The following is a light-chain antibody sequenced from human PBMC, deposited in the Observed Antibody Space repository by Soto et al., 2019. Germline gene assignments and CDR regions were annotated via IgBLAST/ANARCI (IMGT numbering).Light chain of an antibody. Sequence: QSALTQPASVSGSPGQSITISCTGTSSDIGSYNLVSWYQQHPGKAPKPMIYGVNKRPSGVSNRFSGSKSGNTASLTISGLQAEDEADYHGCSYAGGTEVFGGGTQLTVL. V-gene: IGLV2-23*02. CDR3: CSYAGGTEV. CDR2: GVN. J-gene: IGLJ2*01. CDR1: SSDIGSYNL.